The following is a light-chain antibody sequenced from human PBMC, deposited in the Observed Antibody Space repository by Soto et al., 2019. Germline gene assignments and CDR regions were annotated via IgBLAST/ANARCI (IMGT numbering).Light chain of an antibody. CDR2: DVS. V-gene: IGLV2-14*01. CDR3: SSYTTTYTWM. CDR1: RSDVGYYDY. Sequence: QSVLTQPASVSGSPGQSITISCTGTRSDVGYYDYVSWYQQHPGKAPKLVIYDVSHRPSGVSNRFSGSKSGNTASLTISGLQAEDEADYYCSSYTTTYTWMFGGGTKLTVL. J-gene: IGLJ3*02.